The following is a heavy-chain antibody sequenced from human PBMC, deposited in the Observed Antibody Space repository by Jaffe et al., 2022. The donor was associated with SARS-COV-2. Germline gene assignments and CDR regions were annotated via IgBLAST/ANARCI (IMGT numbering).Heavy chain of an antibody. CDR2: IYYSGST. J-gene: IGHJ4*02. D-gene: IGHD2-15*01. CDR3: ARLPTYGIVVGY. V-gene: IGHV4-39*01. CDR1: GGSISSSSYY. Sequence: QLQLQESGPGLVKPSETLSLTCTVSGGSISSSSYYWGWIRQPPGKGLEWIGSIYYSGSTYYNPSLKSRVTISVDTSKNQFSLKLSSVTAADTAVYYCARLPTYGIVVGYWGQGTLVTVSS.